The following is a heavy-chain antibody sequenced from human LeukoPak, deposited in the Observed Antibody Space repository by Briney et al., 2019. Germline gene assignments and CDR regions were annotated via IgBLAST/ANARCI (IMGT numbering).Heavy chain of an antibody. J-gene: IGHJ6*02. CDR3: ARGLAGAHRIMDV. Sequence: PGGSLRLSCVPSGFXFSTYWIHWVRQGPGKGLVWVAMTSADGTTTTYADSVKGRFTVSRDNAKNTLYLQMKSLRAEDAAIYYCARGLAGAHRIMDVWGQGTTVTVS. CDR2: TSADGTTT. CDR1: GFXFSTYW. V-gene: IGHV3-74*01. D-gene: IGHD6-19*01.